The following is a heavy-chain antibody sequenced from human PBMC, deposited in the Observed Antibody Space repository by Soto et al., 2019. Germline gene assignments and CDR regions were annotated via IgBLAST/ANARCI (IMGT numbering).Heavy chain of an antibody. CDR2: INTYNANT. V-gene: IGHV1-18*01. D-gene: IGHD2-2*01. J-gene: IGHJ4*02. Sequence: QVQLAQSGAEVKKPGASVKVSCKASGYTFVDYDITWVRQAPGQGLEWMGWINTYNANTNYAQKLQGRVTLTTDTSTSTAYMELRSLRSDDTAVYYCATNCTSTSCYGAMEVWGQGALVTVSS. CDR1: GYTFVDYD. CDR3: ATNCTSTSCYGAMEV.